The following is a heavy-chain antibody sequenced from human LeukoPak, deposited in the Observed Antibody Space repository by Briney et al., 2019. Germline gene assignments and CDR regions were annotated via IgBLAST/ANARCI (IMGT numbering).Heavy chain of an antibody. V-gene: IGHV1-46*01. CDR1: GYTFTSYY. CDR3: ARDWLRDDFWSGHYYMDV. D-gene: IGHD3-3*01. Sequence: ASVKVSCKASGYTFTSYYMHWVRQAPGQGLEWMGVINPSGGGSSHAEKFQGRVTMTSDTSTSTLYMELSSLRSENTAVYYCARDWLRDDFWSGHYYMDVWGKGTTVTVSS. CDR2: INPSGGGS. J-gene: IGHJ6*03.